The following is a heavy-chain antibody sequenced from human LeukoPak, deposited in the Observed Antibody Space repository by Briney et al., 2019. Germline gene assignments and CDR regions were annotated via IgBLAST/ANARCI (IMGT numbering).Heavy chain of an antibody. D-gene: IGHD2-8*01. CDR2: ITYNGGST. CDR3: GRGRYCTNGVCQYFDY. CDR1: GFTFSSFP. Sequence: GGSLSLSCAASGFTFSSFPMHWVRLAPGKGLEYVSSITYNGGSTYYANSVKGRFTISRDNSKNTLYLQMGSLRAEDMAVYYCGRGRYCTNGVCQYFDYWGQGTLVTVSS. V-gene: IGHV3-64*01. J-gene: IGHJ4*02.